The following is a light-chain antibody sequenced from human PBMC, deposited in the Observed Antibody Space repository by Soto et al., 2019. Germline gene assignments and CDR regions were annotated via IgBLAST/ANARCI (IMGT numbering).Light chain of an antibody. CDR3: QQYNSWPPLT. CDR1: QSVSSN. J-gene: IGKJ4*01. Sequence: EIVMTQSPATLSVSPGERATLSCRASQSVSSNLAWYQQKPGQAPRLLIYCASTNATGIPARFSGSGSGTDFTLTISRLESEDFAVYYCQQYNSWPPLTFGGGTKLEIK. V-gene: IGKV3-15*01. CDR2: CAS.